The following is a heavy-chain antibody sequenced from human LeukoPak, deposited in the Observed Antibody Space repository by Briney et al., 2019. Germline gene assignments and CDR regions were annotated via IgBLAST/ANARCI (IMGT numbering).Heavy chain of an antibody. Sequence: GGSLRLSCAASGFTFSSYAVHWVRQAPGKGLEWVAVISYDGSNKYYADSVKGRFTISRDNSKNTLYLQMNNLRDEDTAMHYCAKCITMVVVGYFDYWGQGTLVTVSS. V-gene: IGHV3-30-3*02. J-gene: IGHJ4*02. D-gene: IGHD3-22*01. CDR3: AKCITMVVVGYFDY. CDR1: GFTFSSYA. CDR2: ISYDGSNK.